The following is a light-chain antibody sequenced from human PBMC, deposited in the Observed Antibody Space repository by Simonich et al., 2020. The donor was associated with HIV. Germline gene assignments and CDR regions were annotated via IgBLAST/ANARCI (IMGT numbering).Light chain of an antibody. CDR1: QNVSST. CDR3: QQYNNWPRT. J-gene: IGKJ1*01. CDR2: DAS. Sequence: EMVMTQSPATLSLSPGKRTTLSCKASQNVSSTLAWYQQKPGKAPTLLIYDASTRATGIPARFSGSGSGTEFTLTINRMQSEDFAVYYCQQYNNWPRTFGLGTKVEMK. V-gene: IGKV3-15*01.